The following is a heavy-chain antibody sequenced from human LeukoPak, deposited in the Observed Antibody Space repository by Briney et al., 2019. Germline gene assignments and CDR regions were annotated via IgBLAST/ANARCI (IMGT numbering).Heavy chain of an antibody. D-gene: IGHD3-10*01. J-gene: IGHJ4*02. V-gene: IGHV1-18*04. CDR1: GYTFTSYG. CDR2: ISAYDGDR. Sequence: GASVKVSCKASGYTFTSYGISWVRQAPAQGLEWMGFISAYDGDRNSAQKLQGRVTMTTDTSTSTAYMELRSLRSDATAVYYCARDQGTYFDYWGQGNLVTVSS. CDR3: ARDQGTYFDY.